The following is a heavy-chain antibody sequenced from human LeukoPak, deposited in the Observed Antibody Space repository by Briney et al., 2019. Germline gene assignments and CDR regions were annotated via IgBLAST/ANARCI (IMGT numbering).Heavy chain of an antibody. CDR1: GFTFSNYW. V-gene: IGHV3-7*01. D-gene: IGHD3-10*01. CDR3: ARSGSIVSVRGLTYDY. J-gene: IGHJ4*02. Sequence: SGGSLRLSCAASGFTFSNYWMSWVRQAPGKGLEWVANIKQDRSEKYYVDSVKGRFTISRDNAKNSLYLQMNSLRAEDTAVYYCARSGSIVSVRGLTYDYWGQGTLVTVSS. CDR2: IKQDRSEK.